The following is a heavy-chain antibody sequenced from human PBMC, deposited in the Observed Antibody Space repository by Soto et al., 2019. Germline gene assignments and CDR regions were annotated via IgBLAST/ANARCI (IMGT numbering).Heavy chain of an antibody. Sequence: QVQLVQSGAEVKKPGSSVKVSCKSSGGTYSPYTINWVRQAPGQGLEWMGRIIPFLGVTNYGLKFQARDTITADQATNTAYMELRGLRFEDTAVYNWARHWDSSVSTWSFGGFWGRGALVTVSS. CDR1: GGTYSPYT. CDR2: IIPFLGVT. CDR3: ARHWDSSVSTWSFGGF. J-gene: IGHJ4*02. D-gene: IGHD3-10*01. V-gene: IGHV1-69*02.